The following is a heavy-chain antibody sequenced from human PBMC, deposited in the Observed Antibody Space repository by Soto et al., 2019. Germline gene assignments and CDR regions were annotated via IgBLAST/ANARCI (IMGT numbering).Heavy chain of an antibody. CDR1: GFTFSSYS. J-gene: IGHJ4*02. D-gene: IGHD3-22*01. CDR3: ARDSFDYYDSSGPPDY. CDR2: ISSSSTI. Sequence: EVQLVESGGGLVQSGGSLRLSCAASGFTFSSYSMNWVRPAPGKGLEWVSYISSSSTIYYADSVKGRFTISRDNAKNSLYLQMNSLRAEDTAVYYCARDSFDYYDSSGPPDYWGQGTLVTVSS. V-gene: IGHV3-48*01.